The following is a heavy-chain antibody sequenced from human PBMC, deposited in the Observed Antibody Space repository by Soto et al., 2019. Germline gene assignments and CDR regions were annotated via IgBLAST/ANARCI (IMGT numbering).Heavy chain of an antibody. CDR3: ARGPRGYVYYHGMDV. V-gene: IGHV4-4*07. CDR2: IDTSGTT. J-gene: IGHJ6*02. D-gene: IGHD3-16*01. Sequence: AETLSLTCTVSGGSISSYYCSWIRQAAGKGLEWIGRIDTSGTTNYNPSLRSRVTMSVDASKNQFSLNLSSVTAADTAVYFCARGPRGYVYYHGMDVWGQGTTVTVSS. CDR1: GGSISSYY.